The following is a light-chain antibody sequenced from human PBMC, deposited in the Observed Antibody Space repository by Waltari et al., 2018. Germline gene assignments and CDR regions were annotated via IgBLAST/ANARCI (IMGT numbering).Light chain of an antibody. V-gene: IGLV4-69*01. CDR3: QTGGHGTWV. Sequence: QLVLTQSPSASASLGASVKLTCPLSSGHSSNIIASHQQQPGKGPRYLMRVNSDGSPSKGDEIPDRFSGSSSGAERYLTISSLQSDDEADYYCQTGGHGTWVFGGGTKLTVL. CDR2: VNSDGSP. J-gene: IGLJ3*02. CDR1: SGHSSNI.